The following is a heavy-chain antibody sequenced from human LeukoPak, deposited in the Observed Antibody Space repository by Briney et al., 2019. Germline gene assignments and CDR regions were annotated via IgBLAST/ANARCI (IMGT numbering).Heavy chain of an antibody. D-gene: IGHD3-10*01. J-gene: IGHJ4*02. V-gene: IGHV1-2*02. CDR1: GYTFTGYY. Sequence: GASVKVSCTASGYTFTGYYMHWVRQAPGQGLEWMGWINPNSGGTNYAQKFQGRVTMTRDTSISTAYMELSRLRSDDTAVYYCARAVLLWFGEFEPAFDYWGQGTLVTVSS. CDR3: ARAVLLWFGEFEPAFDY. CDR2: INPNSGGT.